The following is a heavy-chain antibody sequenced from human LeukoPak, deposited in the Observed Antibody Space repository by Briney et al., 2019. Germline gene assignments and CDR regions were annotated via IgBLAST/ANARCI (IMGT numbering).Heavy chain of an antibody. CDR2: IYPGDSDT. D-gene: IGHD3-10*01. CDR1: GYIFTTHW. Sequence: GESLKISCKGSGYIFTTHWIGWVRQMPGKGLEWMGIIYPGDSDTRYSPSFQGQVTISADKTITTAYLQWSSLKASDTAMYYCTRQAYGSVSYVGYWGQGTLLTVSS. J-gene: IGHJ4*02. CDR3: TRQAYGSVSYVGY. V-gene: IGHV5-51*01.